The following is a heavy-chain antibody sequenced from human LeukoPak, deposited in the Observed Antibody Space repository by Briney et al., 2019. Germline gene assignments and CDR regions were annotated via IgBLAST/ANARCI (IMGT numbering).Heavy chain of an antibody. CDR1: GGSISSGGYY. J-gene: IGHJ5*02. CDR2: IYYSGST. CDR3: ARADGSSGWYRDNWFDP. D-gene: IGHD6-19*01. V-gene: IGHV4-31*03. Sequence: SETLSLTCTVSGGSISSGGYYWSWIRQHPGKGLEWIGYIYYSGSTYYNPSLKSRVTISVDTSKNQFSLKLSSVTAADTAVYYCARADGSSGWYRDNWFDPWGQGTLVTVSS.